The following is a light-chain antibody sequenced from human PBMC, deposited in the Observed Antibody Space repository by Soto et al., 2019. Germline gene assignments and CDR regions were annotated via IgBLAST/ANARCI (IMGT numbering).Light chain of an antibody. CDR2: GAS. CDR3: QQYNNWPPEKT. V-gene: IGKV3-15*01. J-gene: IGKJ1*01. CDR1: QSVNLN. Sequence: EIMMTQSPGTLSVSPGEGATLSCTASQSVNLNLAWYQQKPGQPPRLLLYGASTRATGIPARFSGSGSGTEFTLTISSLQSEDFAVYYCQQYNNWPPEKTFGQGTKVDIK.